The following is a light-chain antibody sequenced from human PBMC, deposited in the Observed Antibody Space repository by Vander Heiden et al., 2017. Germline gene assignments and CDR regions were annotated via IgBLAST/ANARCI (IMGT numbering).Light chain of an antibody. Sequence: EIVLTQSLGTLYLSPGERATLSCRASQSVGGNFLAWYQQKPGQAPRLLIYGASSRATGIPDRFSGSGSGTDFTLTVSRLEPEDFAVYYCQHYGSSPRWTFGQGTKVEMK. J-gene: IGKJ1*01. CDR2: GAS. CDR1: QSVGGNF. V-gene: IGKV3-20*01. CDR3: QHYGSSPRWT.